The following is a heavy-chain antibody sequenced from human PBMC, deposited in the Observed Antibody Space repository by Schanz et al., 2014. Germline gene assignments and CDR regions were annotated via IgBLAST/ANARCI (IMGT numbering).Heavy chain of an antibody. J-gene: IGHJ3*01. D-gene: IGHD3-16*01. V-gene: IGHV3-48*01. Sequence: EVQLVESGGGLVQPGGSLRLSCAGSGFSFSDYPMNWVRLAPGKGLEWLAYISAASSSIHYADSVKGRFTISRDNARNSVYLQMNSLRSEDTAVYYCTRDRGALINHNDALDLWGQGTMVSVSS. CDR1: GFSFSDYP. CDR3: TRDRGALINHNDALDL. CDR2: ISAASSSI.